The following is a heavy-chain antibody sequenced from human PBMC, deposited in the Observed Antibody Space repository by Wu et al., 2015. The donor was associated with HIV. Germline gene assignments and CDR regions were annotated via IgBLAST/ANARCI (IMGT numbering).Heavy chain of an antibody. CDR2: FDPRNGKT. CDR3: ATLRGGSYESTGIGYFDH. Sequence: QDLLVQSGAEVKKPGASVRVACKVFGYSLTDLSMHWVRQAPGKGLEWMGGFDPRNGKTIYAQKFQGRVTMTEDTSKDTAYIELSSLRSEDTAVYYCATLRGGSYESTGIGYFDHWGQGTLVTVSS. J-gene: IGHJ4*02. CDR1: GYSLTDLS. D-gene: IGHD3-22*01. V-gene: IGHV1-24*01.